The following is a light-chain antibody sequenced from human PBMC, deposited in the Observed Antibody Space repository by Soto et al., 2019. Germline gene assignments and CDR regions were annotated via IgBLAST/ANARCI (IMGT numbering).Light chain of an antibody. Sequence: QSALTQPPSASGSPGQSVTISCTGTSSDVSGYNYVSWYQQHPGKAPKLMIYEVSKRPSGVPDRFSGSKSGNTASLTVSGLPADDAAYYYCSSYAGSNNPLFGGGTKLTVL. V-gene: IGLV2-8*01. CDR1: SSDVSGYNY. CDR2: EVS. J-gene: IGLJ2*01. CDR3: SSYAGSNNPL.